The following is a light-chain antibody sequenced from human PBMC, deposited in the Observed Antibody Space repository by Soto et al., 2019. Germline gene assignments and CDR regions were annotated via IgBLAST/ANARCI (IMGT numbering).Light chain of an antibody. CDR1: QSLSGSQ. V-gene: IGKV3-20*01. CDR3: QPYCPTPRT. J-gene: IGKJ4*02. Sequence: IVLTQSPGVLAVSLGERATLSGTASQSLSGSQLAWYQQKPGKAPRLLIHDASSRATGISDRFTGSGSGTDFTLTITTLQPEDFAVYYFQPYCPTPRTFGLGTGVEIK. CDR2: DAS.